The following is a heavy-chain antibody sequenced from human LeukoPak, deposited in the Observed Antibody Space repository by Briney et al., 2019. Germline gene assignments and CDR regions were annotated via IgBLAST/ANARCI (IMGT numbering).Heavy chain of an antibody. CDR3: GNDRTGTYTLDY. V-gene: IGHV3-30-3*02. Sequence: GGSLRLSCAATGFTFSNYAIHWGRQAPGKGLEWVAFISDDGSRQHYADSVKGRFTISRDNSKNTLNLQMNSLRAEDTAVYYCGNDRTGTYTLDYWGQGTLVTVSS. CDR2: ISDDGSRQ. CDR1: GFTFSNYA. D-gene: IGHD3-10*01. J-gene: IGHJ4*02.